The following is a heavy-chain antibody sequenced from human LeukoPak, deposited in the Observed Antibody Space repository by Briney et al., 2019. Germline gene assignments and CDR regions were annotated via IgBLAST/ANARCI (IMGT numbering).Heavy chain of an antibody. CDR3: ARDVSLDF. J-gene: IGHJ4*02. CDR1: GFSLSSYS. CDR2: ISTDNSYR. V-gene: IGHV3-21*06. Sequence: GGSLRLSCAASGFSLSSYSMNWIRQAPGKGLEWVSSISTDNSYRHYADSVKGRFTISRDNPKNSLYLQMNTLRAEDTAVYYCARDVSLDFWGQGTLVTASS.